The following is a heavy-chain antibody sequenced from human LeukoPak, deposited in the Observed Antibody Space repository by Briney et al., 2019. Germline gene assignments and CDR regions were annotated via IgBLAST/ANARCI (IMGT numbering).Heavy chain of an antibody. D-gene: IGHD3-22*01. Sequence: KPSDPLSLTCTVSGRSIRSSVDYCAWIRRPPGKGLEWIVTIQYSGSTCYNPSLKSQHTISLDTPKHRFSTNLRPVTGPDTAVYYCARHGENYYDSACYYYFEYWGQGTLVTVSS. J-gene: IGHJ4*02. CDR1: GRSIRSSVDY. CDR3: ARHGENYYDSACYYYFEY. V-gene: IGHV4-39*01. CDR2: IQYSGST.